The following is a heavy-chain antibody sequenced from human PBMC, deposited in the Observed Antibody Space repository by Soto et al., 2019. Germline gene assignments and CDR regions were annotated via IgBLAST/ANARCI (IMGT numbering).Heavy chain of an antibody. Sequence: GGSLRLSCAASGFTFSSYWMHWVRQAPGKGLVWVSRINSDGSSTSYADSVKGRFTISRDNAKNTLYLQMNSLRAEDTAVYYCARDFSEAITMVRGVVHWFDPWGQGTLVTVSS. CDR3: ARDFSEAITMVRGVVHWFDP. V-gene: IGHV3-74*01. J-gene: IGHJ5*02. D-gene: IGHD3-10*01. CDR2: INSDGSST. CDR1: GFTFSSYW.